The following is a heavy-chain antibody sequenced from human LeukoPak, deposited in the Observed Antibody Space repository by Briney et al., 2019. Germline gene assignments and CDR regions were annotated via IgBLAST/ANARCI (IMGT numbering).Heavy chain of an antibody. D-gene: IGHD3-22*01. J-gene: IGHJ4*02. CDR3: ARDSSGYYYGY. V-gene: IGHV1-18*01. CDR2: ISAYNGYT. CDR1: GYTFTTYG. Sequence: ASVKVSCKASGYTFTTYGIIWVRPAPGQGLEWMGWISAYNGYTNYAQNFQGRVTMTTDTSTSTAYMELRSLRSDDTAVYYCARDSSGYYYGYWGQGTLVTVSS.